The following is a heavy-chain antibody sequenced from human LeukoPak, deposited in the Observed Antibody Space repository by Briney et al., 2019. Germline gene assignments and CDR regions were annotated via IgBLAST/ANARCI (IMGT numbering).Heavy chain of an antibody. CDR2: IYYSGST. Sequence: SETLSLTCTVSGGSISSYYWSWIRQPPGKGLGWIGYIYYSGSTNYNPSLKSRVTISVDTSKNQFSLKLSSVTAADTAVYYCARGVGGSSWYNWFDPWGQGTLVTVSS. CDR3: ARGVGGSSWYNWFDP. V-gene: IGHV4-59*01. D-gene: IGHD6-13*01. CDR1: GGSISSYY. J-gene: IGHJ5*02.